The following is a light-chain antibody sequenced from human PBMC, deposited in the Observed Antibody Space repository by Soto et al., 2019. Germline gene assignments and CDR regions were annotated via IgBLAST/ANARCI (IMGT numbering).Light chain of an antibody. CDR2: VGTGGIVG. Sequence: QAVVTQPPSASASLGASVTLTCTLSSGYSNYKVDWYQQRPGKGPRFVMRVGTGGIVGSKGDGIPDRFSVLGSGLNRYLTIKNIQEEDGSEYHCGGDHGSWSQLVVVFGGGTQLAVL. CDR3: GGDHGSWSQLVVV. CDR1: SGYSNYK. J-gene: IGLJ3*02. V-gene: IGLV9-49*01.